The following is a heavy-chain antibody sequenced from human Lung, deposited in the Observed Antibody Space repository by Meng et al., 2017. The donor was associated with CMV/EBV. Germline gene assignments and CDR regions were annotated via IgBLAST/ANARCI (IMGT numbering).Heavy chain of an antibody. Sequence: GESLKISCAASGFTFSSYSMNWVRQAPGKGLEWVSSISNSGAYIYYADSVKGRFTISRDNAQNSLFLHMNSLRAEDSAVYYCARDVSPRSSAYFAIYYFYALAVWGQGNXV. CDR3: ARDVSPRSSAYFAIYYFYALAV. CDR2: ISNSGAYI. J-gene: IGHJ6*02. D-gene: IGHD2-21*01. V-gene: IGHV3-21*01. CDR1: GFTFSSYS.